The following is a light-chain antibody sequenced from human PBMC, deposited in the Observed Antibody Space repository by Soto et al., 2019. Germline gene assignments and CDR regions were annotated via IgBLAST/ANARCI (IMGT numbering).Light chain of an antibody. J-gene: IGLJ1*01. CDR2: DVS. Sequence: QSVLTQPASVSGSPGQSITISCTGTSSDVGGYNYVSWYQQHSGKAPKLMIYDVSNRPSGVSNRFSGSQSGNTASLTISGLQAEDEADYYCISYTSSLYVFGTGTKVTVL. CDR3: ISYTSSLYV. V-gene: IGLV2-14*01. CDR1: SSDVGGYNY.